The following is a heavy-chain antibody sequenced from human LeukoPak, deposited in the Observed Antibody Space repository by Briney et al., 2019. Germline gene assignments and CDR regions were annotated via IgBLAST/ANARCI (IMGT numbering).Heavy chain of an antibody. CDR1: GGSFSGYY. CDR3: ARRRAVAGTWEVGYFDY. Sequence: SETLSLTCAVYGGSFSGYYWSWIRQPPGKGLEWIGEINHSGSTNYNPSLKSRVTISVDTSKNQFSLKLSSVTAADTAVYYCARRRAVAGTWEVGYFDYWGQGTLVTVSS. D-gene: IGHD6-19*01. J-gene: IGHJ4*02. CDR2: INHSGST. V-gene: IGHV4-34*01.